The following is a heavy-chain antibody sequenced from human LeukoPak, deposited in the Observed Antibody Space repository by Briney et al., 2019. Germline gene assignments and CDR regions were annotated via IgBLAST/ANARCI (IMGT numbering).Heavy chain of an antibody. Sequence: GGSLRLSCAASGFTFSSYAMSWVRQAPGKGLEWVSAISGSGGSTYYADSVKGRFTISRDNSKNTLYLQMNSLRAEDTAVYYCAKSGIAAAGKLVRGMDVWGQGTTVTVSS. J-gene: IGHJ6*02. V-gene: IGHV3-23*01. D-gene: IGHD6-13*01. CDR1: GFTFSSYA. CDR2: ISGSGGST. CDR3: AKSGIAAAGKLVRGMDV.